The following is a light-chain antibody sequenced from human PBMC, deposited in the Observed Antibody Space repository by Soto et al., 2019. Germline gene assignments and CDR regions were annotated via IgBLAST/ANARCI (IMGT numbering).Light chain of an antibody. J-gene: IGKJ5*01. V-gene: IGKV1-33*01. Sequence: IQLTQSPSSLSASVGDRVTITCQASQDIDKNLNWYQQKPGKAPKLLIYDASSLQTGVPSRFRGRGSATDCTFTISSLQPEEIATYYCQQYDNLLPITFGQGTRLEIK. CDR3: QQYDNLLPIT. CDR1: QDIDKN. CDR2: DAS.